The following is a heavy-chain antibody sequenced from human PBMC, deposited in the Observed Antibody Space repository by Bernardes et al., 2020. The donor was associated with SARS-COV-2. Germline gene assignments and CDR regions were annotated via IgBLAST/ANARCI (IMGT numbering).Heavy chain of an antibody. Sequence: SETLSLTCTVSGGSISSYYWSWIRQPAGKGLEWIGRIYTSGSTNYNPSLKSRVTMSVDTSKNQFSLKLSSVTAADTAVYYCAREETRLEVTIFGRVDYYYGMDVWGQGTTVTVSS. CDR3: AREETRLEVTIFGRVDYYYGMDV. CDR2: IYTSGST. J-gene: IGHJ6*02. CDR1: GGSISSYY. V-gene: IGHV4-4*07. D-gene: IGHD3-3*01.